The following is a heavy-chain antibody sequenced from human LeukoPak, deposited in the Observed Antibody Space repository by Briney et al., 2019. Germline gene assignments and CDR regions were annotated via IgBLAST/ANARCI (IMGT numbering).Heavy chain of an antibody. J-gene: IGHJ4*02. V-gene: IGHV1-2*02. CDR1: GYTFTGYY. CDR3: ASWGDCSSTSCPYYFDY. D-gene: IGHD2-2*01. Sequence: ASVTVSCKASGYTFTGYYMHWVRQAPGQGLEWMGWINPNSGGTNYAQKFQGRVTMTRDTSISTAYMELSRLRSDDTAVYYCASWGDCSSTSCPYYFDYWGQGTLVTVSS. CDR2: INPNSGGT.